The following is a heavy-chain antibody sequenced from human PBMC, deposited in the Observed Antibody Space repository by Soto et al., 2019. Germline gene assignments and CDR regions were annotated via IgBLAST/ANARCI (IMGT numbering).Heavy chain of an antibody. CDR1: GLTFSTNP. CDR3: AGRRGDGYFAY. J-gene: IGHJ4*02. V-gene: IGHV3-30-3*01. D-gene: IGHD2-21*01. Sequence: GGSLRLSCAASGLTFSTNPMYWVRQAPGKGLEWVTFISADGITKYYADSVKGRFTISRDNSKNTLYLQMNSLRADDTAVYYCAGRRGDGYFAYWGQGTLVTVSS. CDR2: ISADGITK.